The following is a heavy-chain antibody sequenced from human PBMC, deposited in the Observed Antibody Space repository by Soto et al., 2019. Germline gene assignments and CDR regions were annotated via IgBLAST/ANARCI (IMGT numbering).Heavy chain of an antibody. V-gene: IGHV3-11*04. CDR2: LTPSGHAT. D-gene: IGHD5-12*01. J-gene: IGHJ4*02. CDR1: GFSFSDYY. Sequence: PGGSLRLSCAASGFSFSDYYMSWIRQNAGKGLEWVSYLTPSGHATVYADSVRGRFTISRDNNKNSLYLQMNSLRVEDTGVYYCARAIRGYGSYGGYLGQGTLVTVSS. CDR3: ARAIRGYGSYGGY.